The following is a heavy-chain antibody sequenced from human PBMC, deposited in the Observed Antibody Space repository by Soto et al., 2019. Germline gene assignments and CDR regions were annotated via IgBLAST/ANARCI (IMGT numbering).Heavy chain of an antibody. CDR2: IYYSGTT. CDR1: GGSISSGGYY. D-gene: IGHD2-21*01. V-gene: IGHV4-31*03. Sequence: PSETLSLTCTVSGGSISSGGYYWSWIRQPPGKGLEWIGHIYYSGTTYYTPSLKSRLTISVDTSENQFSLKLSSVTAADTAVYYCARESCGVTTCGLDYWGQGTLVTVSS. CDR3: ARESCGVTTCGLDY. J-gene: IGHJ4*02.